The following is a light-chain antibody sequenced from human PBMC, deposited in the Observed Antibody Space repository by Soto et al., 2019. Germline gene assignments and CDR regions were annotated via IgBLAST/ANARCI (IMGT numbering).Light chain of an antibody. V-gene: IGKV1-5*03. CDR1: QSINSW. CDR3: QQYNTYSWT. CDR2: KAS. J-gene: IGKJ1*01. Sequence: DIQMTQSPSTLSASVGDRVIITCRASQSINSWLAWYQQKPGKAPELLISKASSLQSGVPPRFSGSGSGTEFTLTISSLQPDDFATHYCQQYNTYSWTFGQGTKVEIK.